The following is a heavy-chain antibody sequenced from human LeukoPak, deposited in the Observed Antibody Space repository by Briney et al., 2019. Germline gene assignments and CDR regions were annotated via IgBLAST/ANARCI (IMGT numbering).Heavy chain of an antibody. Sequence: SETLSLTCTVSGGSISSFYWSWIRQPPGKGLEWIGYISYIGSTNYNPSLKSRLTISVDTSKNQSSLKLSSVTAADTAVYYCARHGNHVGGIQLWLSLDYWGQGTLVTVSS. D-gene: IGHD5-18*01. J-gene: IGHJ4*02. V-gene: IGHV4-59*08. CDR3: ARHGNHVGGIQLWLSLDY. CDR2: ISYIGST. CDR1: GGSISSFY.